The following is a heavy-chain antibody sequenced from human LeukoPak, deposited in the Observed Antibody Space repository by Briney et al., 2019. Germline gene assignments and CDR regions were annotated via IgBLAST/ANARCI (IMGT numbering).Heavy chain of an antibody. CDR2: ISSSSSYI. V-gene: IGHV3-21*04. CDR1: GFTFSSYS. D-gene: IGHD6-19*01. Sequence: GGSLRLSCAASGFTFSSYSMNWVRQAPGKGLEWVSSISSSSSYIYYADSVKGRFTISRDNSNNTLFLHLNSLRGEDTAVYYCTRNSGWYGLSWGQGTLVTVSS. J-gene: IGHJ1*01. CDR3: TRNSGWYGLS.